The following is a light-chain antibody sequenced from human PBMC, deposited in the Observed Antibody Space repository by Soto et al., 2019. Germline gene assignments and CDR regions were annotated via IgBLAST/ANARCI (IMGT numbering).Light chain of an antibody. CDR1: QSVSSN. Sequence: EIVMTQSPATLSVSPGERATLSCRASQSVSSNLAWYQQKPGQAPRLLIYGVSTSATGVPARFSGSGSGTEFTLTISSLQSEDFAVYYCQQYNNWPITFGQGTRLE. V-gene: IGKV3-15*01. J-gene: IGKJ5*01. CDR2: GVS. CDR3: QQYNNWPIT.